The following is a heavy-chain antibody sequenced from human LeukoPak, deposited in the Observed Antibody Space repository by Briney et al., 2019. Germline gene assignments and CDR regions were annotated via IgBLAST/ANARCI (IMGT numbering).Heavy chain of an antibody. CDR3: ARGSGSYASGAFDI. V-gene: IGHV4-38-2*01. CDR2: IYHSGST. J-gene: IGHJ3*02. CDR1: GYSISSGYY. D-gene: IGHD3-10*01. Sequence: SETLSLTCAVSGYSISSGYYWGWIRQPPGKGLEWIGSIYHSGSTYYNPSLKSRVTISVDTSKNQFSLKLSSVTAADTAVYYCARGSGSYASGAFDIWGQGTMVTVSS.